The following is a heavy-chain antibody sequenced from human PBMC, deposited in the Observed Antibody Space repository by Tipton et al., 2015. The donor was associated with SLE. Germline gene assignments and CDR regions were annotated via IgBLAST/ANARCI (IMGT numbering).Heavy chain of an antibody. D-gene: IGHD4-17*01. CDR1: GVSISSHY. Sequence: TLSLTCTVSGVSISSHYWGWIRQPPGKGLEWIGYIYTSGSTNYNPSLKSRVTISVDTSKNQFSLKLTSVSAADTAVYYCASSLYGDYVDYWGQGTLVTVSS. V-gene: IGHV4-4*09. CDR3: ASSLYGDYVDY. J-gene: IGHJ4*02. CDR2: IYTSGST.